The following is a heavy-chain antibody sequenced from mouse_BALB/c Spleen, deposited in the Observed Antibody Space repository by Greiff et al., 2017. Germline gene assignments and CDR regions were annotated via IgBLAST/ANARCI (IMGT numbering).Heavy chain of an antibody. D-gene: IGHD1-1*01. CDR2: ISYSGST. CDR3: FYGSSYDWYFDV. CDR1: GDSITSCY. J-gene: IGHJ1*01. V-gene: IGHV3-8*02. Sequence: EGKLLESGPSLVKPSQTLSLTCSVTGDSITSCYWNWIRKFPGNKLEYMGYISYSGSTYYNPSLKSRISITRDTSKNQYYLQLNSVTTEDTATYYCFYGSSYDWYFDVWGAGTTVTVSS.